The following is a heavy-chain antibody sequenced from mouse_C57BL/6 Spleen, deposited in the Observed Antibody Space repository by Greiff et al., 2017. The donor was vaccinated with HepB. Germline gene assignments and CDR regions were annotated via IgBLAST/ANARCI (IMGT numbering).Heavy chain of an antibody. CDR3: ARTAYYAMDY. CDR1: GFTFSDYG. CDR2: ISSGSSTI. J-gene: IGHJ4*01. D-gene: IGHD1-2*01. V-gene: IGHV5-17*01. Sequence: EVKLMESGGGLVKPGGSLKLSCAASGFTFSDYGMHWVRQSPEKGLEWVAYISSGSSTIYYADTVKGRFTISRDNAKNTLFLQMTSLRSEETAMYYCARTAYYAMDYWGQGASVTVSS.